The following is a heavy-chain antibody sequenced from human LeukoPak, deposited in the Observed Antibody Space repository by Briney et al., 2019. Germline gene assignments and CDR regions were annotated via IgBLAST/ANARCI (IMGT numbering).Heavy chain of an antibody. J-gene: IGHJ4*02. CDR1: GYSFTSYW. Sequence: GESLKISCQGSGYSFTSYWIGWVRQMPGKGLAWMGIIYPGDSDTRYSPSFQGQVTISADKSISTAYLQWGSLKASDTAMYYCARQDYDILTGYYKGPFDYWGQGTLVTVSS. V-gene: IGHV5-51*01. CDR2: IYPGDSDT. D-gene: IGHD3-9*01. CDR3: ARQDYDILTGYYKGPFDY.